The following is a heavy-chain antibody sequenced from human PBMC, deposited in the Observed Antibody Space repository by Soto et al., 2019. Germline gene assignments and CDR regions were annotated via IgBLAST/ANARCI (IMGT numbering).Heavy chain of an antibody. V-gene: IGHV4-31*03. D-gene: IGHD3-16*01. CDR1: GFNISSGGYY. J-gene: IGHJ4*02. CDR2: IYYSGST. Sequence: PSETLSLTSTVSGFNISSGGYYWSWIRQHPGKGLEWIGYIYYSGSTYYNPSLKSRVTISVDTSKNQFSLKLSSVTAADTAVYYCALRLGDPGRLYFDYWGQGTLVTVSS. CDR3: ALRLGDPGRLYFDY.